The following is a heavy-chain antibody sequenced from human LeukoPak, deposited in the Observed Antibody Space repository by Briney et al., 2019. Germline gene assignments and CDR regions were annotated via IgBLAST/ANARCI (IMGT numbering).Heavy chain of an antibody. Sequence: SETLSLTCTVSGGSISSSSYYWGWIRQPPGKGLEWIGSIYYSGSTYYNPSLKSRVTISVDTSKNQFSLKLSSVTAADTAVYYCARMKGATMIVVVPLNWFDPWGQGTLVTVSS. J-gene: IGHJ5*02. CDR1: GGSISSSSYY. CDR3: ARMKGATMIVVVPLNWFDP. CDR2: IYYSGST. D-gene: IGHD3-22*01. V-gene: IGHV4-39*01.